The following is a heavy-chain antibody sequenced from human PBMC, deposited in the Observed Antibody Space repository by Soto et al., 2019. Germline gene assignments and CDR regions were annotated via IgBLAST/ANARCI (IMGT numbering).Heavy chain of an antibody. CDR2: IHYGGDT. D-gene: IGHD5-12*01. V-gene: IGHV4-59*08. J-gene: IGHJ4*02. CDR1: GGSISSYY. Sequence: PSETLSLTCTVSGGSISSYYWSWLRQSPGKGLEWIAYIHYGGDTNYSPSLKSRITVSVGTSTNQFSLKLRSVTAADTAVYYCASTQSGYDFAGYFDYWGLGTLVTVSS. CDR3: ASTQSGYDFAGYFDY.